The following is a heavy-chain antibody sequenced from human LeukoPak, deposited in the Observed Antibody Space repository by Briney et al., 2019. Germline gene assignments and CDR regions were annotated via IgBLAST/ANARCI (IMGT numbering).Heavy chain of an antibody. CDR1: GFTFTTYA. CDR3: AKGSSSFFYDSSGYYDLTFDY. V-gene: IGHV3-23*01. D-gene: IGHD3-22*01. Sequence: GGSLRLSCSASGFTFTTYAMSWVRQAPGKGLEWVSGTGGRGDSTYYADSVKGRFTISRDNSKNTLYLQMNNLRVEDTGVFYCAKGSSSFFYDSSGYYDLTFDYWGQGTLVTVSS. J-gene: IGHJ4*02. CDR2: TGGRGDST.